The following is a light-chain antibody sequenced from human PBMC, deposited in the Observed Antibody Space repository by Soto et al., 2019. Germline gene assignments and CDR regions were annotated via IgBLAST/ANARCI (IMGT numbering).Light chain of an antibody. CDR1: SSDVGGYNY. CDR3: CSYAGSSWV. CDR2: DVS. Sequence: QSALTQPRSVSGSPGQSVTNSCTGTSSDVGGYNYVSWYQQHPGKAPKLMIYDVSKRPSGVPDRFSGSKSGNTASLTISGLQAEDEADYYCCSYAGSSWVFGGGTKLTVL. V-gene: IGLV2-11*01. J-gene: IGLJ3*02.